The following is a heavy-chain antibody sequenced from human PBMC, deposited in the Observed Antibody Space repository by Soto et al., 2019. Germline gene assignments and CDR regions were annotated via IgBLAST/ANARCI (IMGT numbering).Heavy chain of an antibody. V-gene: IGHV3-23*01. CDR3: AKDNAIFGVDIQPSDYYYGMDV. CDR2: ISGSGYNT. Sequence: GGSLRLSCAASGFTFSSYAMNWVRQAPGEGLEWVSAISGSGYNTYCADSVKGRFTISRDNSKNTLYLQMSSLRAEDTAVYYCAKDNAIFGVDIQPSDYYYGMDVWGQGTTVTVSS. J-gene: IGHJ6*02. D-gene: IGHD3-3*01. CDR1: GFTFSSYA.